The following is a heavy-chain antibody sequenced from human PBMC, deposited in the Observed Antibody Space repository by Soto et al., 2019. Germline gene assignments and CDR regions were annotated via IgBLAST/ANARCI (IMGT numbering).Heavy chain of an antibody. CDR3: ARELNFVVAADFWYDAFDY. CDR1: GLTLGSYW. Sequence: EVQLVESGGGFVQPGGSLRLSCEASGLTLGSYWMTWVRQAPGKGLEWVANIQPDGGKQSYVDSVKGRFTISRDNAKNSLYLQINSLRAEDTVTYFCARELNFVVAADFWYDAFDYWGQGTMVTVAS. CDR2: IQPDGGKQ. V-gene: IGHV3-7*05. D-gene: IGHD2-21*01. J-gene: IGHJ3*01.